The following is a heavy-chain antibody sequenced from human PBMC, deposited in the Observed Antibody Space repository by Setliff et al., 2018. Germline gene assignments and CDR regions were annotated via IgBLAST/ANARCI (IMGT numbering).Heavy chain of an antibody. Sequence: ASVKVSCKTSGYPFVGYFIYWMRQAPGQGLEWVGWIDPNSGNTGYAQKVQGRVTMTRDTSISTAFLELSRLTSDDTAVYYCARDPRRAVGYWGQGTLVTVSS. J-gene: IGHJ4*02. V-gene: IGHV1-2*02. CDR1: GYPFVGYF. CDR2: IDPNSGNT. D-gene: IGHD1-26*01. CDR3: ARDPRRAVGY.